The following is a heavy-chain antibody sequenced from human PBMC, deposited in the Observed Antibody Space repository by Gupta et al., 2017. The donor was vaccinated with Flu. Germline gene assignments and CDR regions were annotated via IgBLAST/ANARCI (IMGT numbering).Heavy chain of an antibody. J-gene: IGHJ4*02. V-gene: IGHV3-7*01. CDR2: SKPDGGER. CDR1: GFALGSYG. CDR3: AALGATLDY. D-gene: IGHD1-26*01. Sequence: EVHLVESGGGLVQPGGCVTLSGVAAGFALGSYGISWFRQAPGKGLEWVANSKPDGGERYYVYSVKGRFTISRDNAKNSLFLQMNSLRADDTAVYYCAALGATLDYWGRVTLVTVSS.